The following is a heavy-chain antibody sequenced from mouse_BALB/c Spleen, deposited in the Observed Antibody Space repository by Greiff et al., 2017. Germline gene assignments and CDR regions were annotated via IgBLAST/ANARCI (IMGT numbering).Heavy chain of an antibody. V-gene: IGHV1-4*01. Sequence: VQLQESGAELARPGASVKMSCKASGYTFTSYTMHWVKQRPGQGLEWIGYINPSSGYTNYNQKFKDKATLTADKSSSTAYMQLSSLTSEDSAVYYCARGDYGSADYWGQGTTLTVSS. D-gene: IGHD1-1*01. J-gene: IGHJ2*01. CDR3: ARGDYGSADY. CDR1: GYTFTSYT. CDR2: INPSSGYT.